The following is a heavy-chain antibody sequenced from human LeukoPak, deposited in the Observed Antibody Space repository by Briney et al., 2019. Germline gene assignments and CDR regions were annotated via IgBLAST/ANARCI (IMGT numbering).Heavy chain of an antibody. Sequence: QPGGSLRLSCAASGFTFSSYAVSWVRQAPGKGLESVSAISGGGDSTYYADSVKGRFTISRDNSKSTLYLQMNSLRAEDTAIYYCARALSAYCGGDCYYFDYWGQGTLVTVSS. D-gene: IGHD2-21*02. J-gene: IGHJ4*02. CDR1: GFTFSSYA. CDR2: ISGGGDST. V-gene: IGHV3-23*01. CDR3: ARALSAYCGGDCYYFDY.